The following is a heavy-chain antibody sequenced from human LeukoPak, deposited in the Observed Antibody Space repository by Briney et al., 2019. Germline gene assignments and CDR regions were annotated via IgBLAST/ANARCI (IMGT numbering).Heavy chain of an antibody. CDR3: ARLGYTYGYYFDY. CDR2: IYYSGST. V-gene: IGHV4-39*07. J-gene: IGHJ4*02. Sequence: NPSETLSLTCTVSGGSISSSSYYWGWIRQPPGKGLEWIGSIYYSGSTNYNPSLKSRVTISVDTSKNQFSLKLSSVTAADTAVYYCARLGYTYGYYFDYWGQGTLVTVSS. D-gene: IGHD5-18*01. CDR1: GGSISSSSYY.